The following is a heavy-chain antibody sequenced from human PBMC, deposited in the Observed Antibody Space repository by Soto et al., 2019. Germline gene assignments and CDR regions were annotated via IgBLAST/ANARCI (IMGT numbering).Heavy chain of an antibody. V-gene: IGHV1-18*01. Sequence: ASVKVSCKASGYTFTSYGISWVRQAPGQGLEWMGWISAYNGNTHYAQKLQGRVTMTADTSTCTAYMELRSLRSDDTAVYYCALYGAKKTDAFDIWGQGTMVTVSS. CDR1: GYTFTSYG. CDR2: ISAYNGNT. D-gene: IGHD4-17*01. J-gene: IGHJ3*02. CDR3: ALYGAKKTDAFDI.